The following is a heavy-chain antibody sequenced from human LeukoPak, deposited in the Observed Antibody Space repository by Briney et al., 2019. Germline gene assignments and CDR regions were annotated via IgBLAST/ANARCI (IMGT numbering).Heavy chain of an antibody. J-gene: IGHJ5*02. CDR3: ARGVFGTTFAVALYNWFDP. D-gene: IGHD6-19*01. Sequence: ASVKVSCKASGGTFSDYALNWVRQAPGQGLEWMGVFIPILDTANSTQKFQGRVTMTTDTSTSTAYMELRSLRSDDTAVYYCARGVFGTTFAVALYNWFDPWGQGTLVTVSS. V-gene: IGHV1-69*10. CDR1: GGTFSDYA. CDR2: FIPILDTA.